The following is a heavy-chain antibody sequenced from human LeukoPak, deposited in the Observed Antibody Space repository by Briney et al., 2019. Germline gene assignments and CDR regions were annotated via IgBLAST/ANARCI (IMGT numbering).Heavy chain of an antibody. Sequence: PGRSLRLSCAASGFTFSSYWMHWVRQAPGKGLVWVSRINSDGSRTNYADFVKGRFTISRDNAKNTLYLQMNSLRAEDTAVYYCARGCIMDYYDSSGLDWFDPWGQGTLVTVSS. V-gene: IGHV3-74*01. J-gene: IGHJ5*02. CDR1: GFTFSSYW. D-gene: IGHD3-22*01. CDR3: ARGCIMDYYDSSGLDWFDP. CDR2: INSDGSRT.